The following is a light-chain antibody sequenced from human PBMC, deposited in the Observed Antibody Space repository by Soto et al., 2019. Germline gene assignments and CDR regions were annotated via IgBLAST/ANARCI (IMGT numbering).Light chain of an antibody. J-gene: IGLJ1*01. Sequence: QSALTQPASVSGSPGQSIAISCTGTSSDVGSYNSVSWYQHHPGKAPKRMIYEGSKRPSGVSDRFSGSKSGNTASLTISGLQAEDEADYYCCSYAGNPYVFGTGTKVTGL. CDR1: SSDVGSYNS. V-gene: IGLV2-23*01. CDR3: CSYAGNPYV. CDR2: EGS.